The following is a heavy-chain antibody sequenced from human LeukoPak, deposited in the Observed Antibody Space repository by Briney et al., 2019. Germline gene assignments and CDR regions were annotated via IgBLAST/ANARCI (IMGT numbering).Heavy chain of an antibody. CDR2: FDPENAEI. D-gene: IGHD3-3*01. CDR1: GNTLRELP. CDR3: ATRGSDFWSGFDF. Sequence: ASVKVSCKLSGNTLRELPIQWVRQAGGKGLEWMAGFDPENAEIVYAQKFQGRVTMTEDTSTNTAYMELTSLTSDDTALYYCATRGSDFWSGFDFWGLGTQVTVSS. J-gene: IGHJ4*02. V-gene: IGHV1-24*01.